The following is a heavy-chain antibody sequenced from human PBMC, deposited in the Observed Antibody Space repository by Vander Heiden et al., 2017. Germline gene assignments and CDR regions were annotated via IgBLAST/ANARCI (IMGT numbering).Heavy chain of an antibody. Sequence: QVQLVQSGAEVKKPGSSVKVSCKASGGTFSSYAISWVRQAPGHGLEWRGGIIPICGTANDAQKCQGRVTITADESTSTAYMELSSLRFEDTAGYYCAREGVRPDRVATIDYYYYGMDVWCEGPTV. CDR1: GGTFSSYA. D-gene: IGHD5-12*01. J-gene: IGHJ6*02. CDR2: IIPICGTA. V-gene: IGHV1-69*01. CDR3: AREGVRPDRVATIDYYYYGMDV.